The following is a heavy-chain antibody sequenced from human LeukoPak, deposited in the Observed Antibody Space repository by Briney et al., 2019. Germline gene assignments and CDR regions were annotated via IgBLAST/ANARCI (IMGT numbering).Heavy chain of an antibody. CDR3: AKDRLRGVITPYYFDY. CDR1: GYTLTELS. D-gene: IGHD3-10*01. Sequence: GASVKVSCKVSGYTLTELSMHWVRQAPGKGLEWMGGFDPEDGETIYAQKFQGRVTMTEDTSTDTAYMELSSLRSEDTAVYYCAKDRLRGVITPYYFDYWGQGTLVTVSS. CDR2: FDPEDGET. V-gene: IGHV1-24*01. J-gene: IGHJ4*02.